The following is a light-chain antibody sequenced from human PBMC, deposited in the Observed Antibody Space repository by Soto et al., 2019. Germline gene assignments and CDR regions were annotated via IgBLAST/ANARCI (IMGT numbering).Light chain of an antibody. CDR3: VLYMGSGISV. V-gene: IGLV8-61*01. J-gene: IGLJ1*01. CDR1: SGSVSTSYY. CDR2: STN. Sequence: VVTQEPSFSVSPGGTVTLTCGLSSGSVSTSYYPSWYQQTPGQAPRTLIYSTNTRSSGVPDRFSGSILGNKAALTITGAQADDESDYYCVLYMGSGISVFGTGTKVTVL.